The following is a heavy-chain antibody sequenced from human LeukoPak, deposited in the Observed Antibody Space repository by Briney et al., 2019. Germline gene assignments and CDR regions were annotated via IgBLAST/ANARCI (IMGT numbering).Heavy chain of an antibody. CDR1: GFTFRNYA. J-gene: IGHJ4*02. CDR3: ARDYYDSSGYYFDY. CDR2: IKQDGSEK. D-gene: IGHD3-22*01. Sequence: GGSLRLSCTASGFTFRNYAMSWVRQAPGKGLEWVANIKQDGSEKYYVDSVKGRFTISRDNAKNSLYLQMNSLRAEDTAVYYCARDYYDSSGYYFDYWGQGTLVTVSS. V-gene: IGHV3-7*01.